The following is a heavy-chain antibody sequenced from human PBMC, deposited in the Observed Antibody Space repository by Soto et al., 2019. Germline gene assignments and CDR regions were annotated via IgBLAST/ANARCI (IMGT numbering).Heavy chain of an antibody. CDR2: IYYSGST. CDR1: GGSISSGDYY. J-gene: IGHJ4*02. CDR3: ASLVERGHYYFDY. Sequence: SETLSLTCTVSGGSISSGDYYWSWIRQPPGKGLEWIGYIYYSGSTYYNPSLKSRVTISVDTSKNQFSLKLSSVTAADTAVYYCASLVERGHYYFDYWGQGTLVTVSS. D-gene: IGHD2-2*01. V-gene: IGHV4-30-4*01.